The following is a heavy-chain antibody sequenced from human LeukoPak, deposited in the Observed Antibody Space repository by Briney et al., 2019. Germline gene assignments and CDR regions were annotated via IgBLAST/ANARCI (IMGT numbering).Heavy chain of an antibody. CDR1: GFTFSGYW. V-gene: IGHV3-7*01. CDR3: ARGLSYSSSFSY. J-gene: IGHJ4*02. Sequence: GGSLRPSCAASGFTFSGYWMNWVRQAPGKGLEWVANIKQDGSEKYYVDSVKGRFTISRDNAKNSLYLQMNSLRAEDTAVYYCARGLSYSSSFSYWGQGTLVTVSS. CDR2: IKQDGSEK. D-gene: IGHD6-13*01.